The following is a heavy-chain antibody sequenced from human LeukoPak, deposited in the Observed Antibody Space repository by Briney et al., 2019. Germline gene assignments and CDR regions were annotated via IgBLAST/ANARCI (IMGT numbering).Heavy chain of an antibody. CDR3: ARRRVGQSTDA. V-gene: IGHV4-39*01. CDR1: GGSISSSSCY. J-gene: IGHJ5*02. D-gene: IGHD1-26*01. CDR2: ICASGST. Sequence: KASETLSLTCTVSGGSISSSSCYWGWLRQPPGKGLEWIGSICASGSTYYNPSLKSRVTISVDTSKDQFSLKLSSVTAADSAVYYCARRRVGQSTDAWGQGTLVTVSS.